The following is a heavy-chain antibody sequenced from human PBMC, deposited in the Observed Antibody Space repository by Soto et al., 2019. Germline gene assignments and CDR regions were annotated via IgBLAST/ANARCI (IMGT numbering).Heavy chain of an antibody. CDR1: GYTFTSHY. D-gene: IGHD6-19*01. CDR2: INPSGGST. Sequence: ASVKVSCKASGYTFTSHYMHWVRQAPGQGLEWMGIINPSGGSTSYAQKFQGRVTMTRDTSTSTVYMELSRLRSDDTAVYYCARDPYSSGWYDYWGQGTLVTVSS. J-gene: IGHJ4*02. V-gene: IGHV1-46*01. CDR3: ARDPYSSGWYDY.